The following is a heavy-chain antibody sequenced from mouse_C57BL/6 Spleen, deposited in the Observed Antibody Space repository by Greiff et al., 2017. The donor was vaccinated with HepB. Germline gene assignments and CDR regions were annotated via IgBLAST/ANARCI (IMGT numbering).Heavy chain of an antibody. CDR1: GYAFSSSW. J-gene: IGHJ1*03. CDR2: IYPGDGDT. V-gene: IGHV1-82*01. CDR3: ARAYYGSSSEDFDV. D-gene: IGHD1-1*01. Sequence: QVQLQQSGPELVKPGASVKISCKASGYAFSSSWMNWVKQRPGKGLEWIGRIYPGDGDTNYNGKFKGKATLTADKSSSTAYMQLSSLTSEDSAVYFCARAYYGSSSEDFDVWGTGTTVTVSS.